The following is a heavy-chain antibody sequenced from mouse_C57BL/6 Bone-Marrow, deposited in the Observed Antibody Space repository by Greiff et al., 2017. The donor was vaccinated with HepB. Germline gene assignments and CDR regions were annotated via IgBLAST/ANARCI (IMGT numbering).Heavy chain of an antibody. J-gene: IGHJ4*01. CDR1: GYAFSSSW. D-gene: IGHD2-4*01. CDR3: ARAGLRRGMDH. CDR2: IYPGDGDT. Sequence: VQLQESGPELVKPGASVKISCKASGYAFSSSWMNWVKQRPGKGLEWIGRIYPGDGDTNYNGKFKGKATLTADKSSSTAYMQLSSLTSEDSAVYFCARAGLRRGMDHWGQGTSVTVSS. V-gene: IGHV1-82*01.